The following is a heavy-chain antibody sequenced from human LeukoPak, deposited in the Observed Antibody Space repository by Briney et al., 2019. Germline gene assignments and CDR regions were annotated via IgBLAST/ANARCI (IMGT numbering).Heavy chain of an antibody. CDR1: GFSLSTSGVG. CDR3: AHRYCSGGSCRNFDY. D-gene: IGHD2-15*01. V-gene: IGHV2-5*02. CDR2: IYWDDDK. J-gene: IGHJ4*02. Sequence: SGPTLVKPTQTLTLTCTFSGFSLSTSGVGVGWIRQPPGKALEWLALIYWDDDKRYSPSLKSRLTITKDTSKNQVVLTMTSMDPVDTATYYCAHRYCSGGSCRNFDYWGQGTLVTVSS.